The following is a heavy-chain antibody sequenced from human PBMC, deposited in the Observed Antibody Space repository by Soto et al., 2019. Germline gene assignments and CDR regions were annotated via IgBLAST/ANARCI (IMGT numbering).Heavy chain of an antibody. V-gene: IGHV1-69*01. CDR2: IIPIFGTA. J-gene: IGHJ4*02. Sequence: QVQLVQSGAEVQKPGSSVKVSCKASGGTFSSYAISWVRQAPGQGLEWMGGIIPIFGTANYAQKFQGRVTMTADESTSTAYMELSSLRSEDTAVYYCASLFVGSTGLGYWGQGTLVTVSS. CDR3: ASLFVGSTGLGY. CDR1: GGTFSSYA. D-gene: IGHD3-10*02.